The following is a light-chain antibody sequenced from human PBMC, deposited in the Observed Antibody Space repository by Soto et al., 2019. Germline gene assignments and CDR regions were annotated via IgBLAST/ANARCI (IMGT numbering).Light chain of an antibody. V-gene: IGKV3-15*01. Sequence: EIVMTQSPATLSVSRGERTTLXXGASQSLSTTLAWYQQKPGQAPKXVIYGASTRATGIPARFSGSGAGTEFTLTISSLQSEDFAVYYCQQYDNWPLTFGGGTKVDI. J-gene: IGKJ4*01. CDR1: QSLSTT. CDR3: QQYDNWPLT. CDR2: GAS.